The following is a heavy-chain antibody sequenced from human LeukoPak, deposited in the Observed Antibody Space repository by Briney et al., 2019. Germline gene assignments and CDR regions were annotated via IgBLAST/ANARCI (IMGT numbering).Heavy chain of an antibody. V-gene: IGHV1-69*06. Sequence: SVKFSCKACKHTFSIYATSCVTQAPRQARECMESHIPIFGTANYAQKFQGRVTITADKSTSTAYMELSSLRSEDTAVYYCARPRLTFHDYYYMDVWGKGTTVTVSS. CDR2: HIPIFGTA. CDR3: ARPRLTFHDYYYMDV. CDR1: KHTFSIYA. D-gene: IGHD2/OR15-2a*01. J-gene: IGHJ6*03.